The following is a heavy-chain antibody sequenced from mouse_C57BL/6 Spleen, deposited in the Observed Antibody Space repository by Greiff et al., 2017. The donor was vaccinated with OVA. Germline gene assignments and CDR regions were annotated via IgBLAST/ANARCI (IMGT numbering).Heavy chain of an antibody. Sequence: EVQLQQSGPELVKPGASVKISCKASGYTFTDYYMNWVKQSHGKSLEWIGDINPNNGGTSYNQKFKGKATLTVDKSSSTAYMELRSLTSEDSAVYYCANYGSSYVGDYWGQGTTLTVSS. CDR3: ANYGSSYVGDY. CDR1: GYTFTDYY. V-gene: IGHV1-26*01. CDR2: INPNNGGT. J-gene: IGHJ2*01. D-gene: IGHD1-1*01.